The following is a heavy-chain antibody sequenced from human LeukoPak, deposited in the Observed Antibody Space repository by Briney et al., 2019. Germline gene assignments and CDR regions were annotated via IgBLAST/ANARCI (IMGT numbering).Heavy chain of an antibody. D-gene: IGHD3-22*01. CDR3: AKRGVVIRVILVGFHKEAYYFDS. V-gene: IGHV3-23*01. Sequence: GGSLRLSCEASGLAFRNFAMSWVRQAPGKGLEWVAGISGSGGSTNYADSVKGRFTISRDNPKNTLYLQMNILRAEDTAVYFCAKRGVVIRVILVGFHKEAYYFDSWGQGALVTVSS. CDR1: GLAFRNFA. J-gene: IGHJ4*02. CDR2: ISGSGGST.